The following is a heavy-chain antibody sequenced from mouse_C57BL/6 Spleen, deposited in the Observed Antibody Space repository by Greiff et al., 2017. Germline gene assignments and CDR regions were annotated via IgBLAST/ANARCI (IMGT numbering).Heavy chain of an antibody. D-gene: IGHD1-1*01. CDR1: GFTFSSYA. V-gene: IGHV5-4*03. J-gene: IGHJ2*01. CDR3: ARYATTVADYLDY. CDR2: ISDGGSYT. Sequence: EVKLVESGGGLVKPGGSLKLSCAASGFTFSSYAMSWVRQTPAKRLEWVATISDGGSYTYYPDNVKGRFTISRDNAKNNQYLQVSHLKSEDTAMYYCARYATTVADYLDYWGQGTTLTVSS.